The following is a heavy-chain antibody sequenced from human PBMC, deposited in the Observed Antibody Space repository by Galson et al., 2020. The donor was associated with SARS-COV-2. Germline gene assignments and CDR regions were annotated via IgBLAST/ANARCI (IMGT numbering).Heavy chain of an antibody. CDR1: GFTFSSYA. Sequence: GESLKISCAASGFTFSSYAMSWVRQAPGKGLEWVSAISGSGGSTYYADSVKGRFTISRDNSKNTLYLQMNSLRVEDTAVYYCAKSPRGAVAEDYGDAFDIGGQGTMVTVSS. V-gene: IGHV3-23*01. D-gene: IGHD6-19*01. CDR3: AKSPRGAVAEDYGDAFDI. J-gene: IGHJ3*02. CDR2: ISGSGGST.